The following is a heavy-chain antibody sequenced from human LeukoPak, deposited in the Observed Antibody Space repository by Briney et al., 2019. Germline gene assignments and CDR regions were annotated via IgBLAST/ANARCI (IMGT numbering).Heavy chain of an antibody. Sequence: PGGSLRLSCAASGFTFSSYGMHWVRQAPGKGLEWVAFIRDDGSNKYYADSVKGRFTISRDNAKNSLYLQMNSLRAEDTALYYCAKGDTAMVWDAFDIWGQGTMVTVSS. D-gene: IGHD5-18*01. V-gene: IGHV3-30*02. CDR1: GFTFSSYG. J-gene: IGHJ3*02. CDR2: IRDDGSNK. CDR3: AKGDTAMVWDAFDI.